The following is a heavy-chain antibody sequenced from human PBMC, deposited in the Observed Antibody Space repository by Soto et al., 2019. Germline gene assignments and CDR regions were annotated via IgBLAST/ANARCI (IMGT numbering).Heavy chain of an antibody. Sequence: QITLKESGPTLVKPTQTLTLTCTFSGFSLSSTRMAVGWIRQPPGKALEWLALIYWDDDKRYSPFLKSRLTITTDTSKNQVVLTMSTMAPVDTARYYCAHIVVAGLGYYFDYWGQGTLVTVSS. J-gene: IGHJ4*02. V-gene: IGHV2-5*02. CDR3: AHIVVAGLGYYFDY. CDR2: IYWDDDK. CDR1: GFSLSSTRMA. D-gene: IGHD6-19*01.